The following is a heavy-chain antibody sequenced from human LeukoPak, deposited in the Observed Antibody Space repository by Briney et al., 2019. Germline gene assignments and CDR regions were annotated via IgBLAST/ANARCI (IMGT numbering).Heavy chain of an antibody. J-gene: IGHJ1*01. CDR1: GFTFSSYV. V-gene: IGHV3-33*01. CDR3: ARDHCTSTSCYLQH. CDR2: IWYDGSNK. D-gene: IGHD2-2*01. Sequence: GGSLRLSCAASGFTFSSYVMHWVRQAPGKGLQWVAVIWYDGSNKYYADSVKGRFTISRDNSENTLFLQMNSLKAEDTAVYYCARDHCTSTSCYLQHWGQGTLDTVSS.